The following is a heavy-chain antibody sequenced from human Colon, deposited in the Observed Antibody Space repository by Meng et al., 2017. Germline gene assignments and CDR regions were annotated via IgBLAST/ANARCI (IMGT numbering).Heavy chain of an antibody. CDR2: IDDGGST. V-gene: IGHV4-30-4*01. CDR3: ARGPTTYFDY. J-gene: IGHJ4*02. CDR1: GGFIISCYYI. Sequence: ERRQVECPGRLKPSQTLPLPFPASGGFIISCYYICSVIRHPAEKVLRGIGYIDDGGSTYYDPSVKSRVTISRDTSKNHFSLKLSSVTAADTAVYYCARGPTTYFDYWGQGTLVTVSS. D-gene: IGHD4-17*01.